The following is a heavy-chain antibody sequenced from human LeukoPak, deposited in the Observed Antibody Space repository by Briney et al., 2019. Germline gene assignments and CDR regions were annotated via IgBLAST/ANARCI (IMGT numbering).Heavy chain of an antibody. CDR1: GYTFTSYY. CDR3: ARDPQPGYYDFWSGYYVYYGMDV. Sequence: ASVKVSCKASGYTFTSYYMHWVRQAPGQGLEWMGIINPSGGSTSYAQKFQGRVTMTRDTSTSTVYMELSSLRSEDTAVYYCARDPQPGYYDFWSGYYVYYGMDVWGQGTTVTVSS. V-gene: IGHV1-46*01. J-gene: IGHJ6*02. D-gene: IGHD3-3*01. CDR2: INPSGGST.